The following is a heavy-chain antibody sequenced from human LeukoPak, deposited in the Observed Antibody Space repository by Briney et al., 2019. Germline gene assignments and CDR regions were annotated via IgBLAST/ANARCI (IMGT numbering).Heavy chain of an antibody. Sequence: GGSLRLSCAASGFTFSSYWMSWDRQAPGKGLEWVANIKQDGSEKYYVDSVKGRFTISRDNAKNSLYLQMNSLRAEDTAVYYCARDGRDGHNLDFDYWGQGTLVTVSS. CDR1: GFTFSSYW. J-gene: IGHJ4*02. CDR3: ARDGRDGHNLDFDY. V-gene: IGHV3-7*01. CDR2: IKQDGSEK. D-gene: IGHD5-24*01.